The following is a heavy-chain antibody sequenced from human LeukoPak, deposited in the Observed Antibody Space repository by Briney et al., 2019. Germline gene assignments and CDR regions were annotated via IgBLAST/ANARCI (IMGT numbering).Heavy chain of an antibody. V-gene: IGHV7-4-1*02. D-gene: IGHD6-13*01. Sequence: EASVKVSCKASGYTFTNYAMNRVRQAPGQGLEWMGWINTNTGNPTYAQGFTGRFVFSLDTSVSTAYLQISSLKAEDTAVYYCARVRSIAAAGTPSAGPMGYWGQGTLVTVSS. CDR3: ARVRSIAAAGTPSAGPMGY. J-gene: IGHJ4*02. CDR1: GYTFTNYA. CDR2: INTNTGNP.